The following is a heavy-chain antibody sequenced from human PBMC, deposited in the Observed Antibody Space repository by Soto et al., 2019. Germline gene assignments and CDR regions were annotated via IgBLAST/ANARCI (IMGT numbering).Heavy chain of an antibody. V-gene: IGHV1-3*01. J-gene: IGHJ6*02. CDR3: ASTYSSGWYYYYGMDV. Sequence: ASVKVSCKASGYTFTSYAMHWVRQAPGQRLEWMGWINAGNGNTKYSQKFQGRVTMTRNTSISTAYMELSSLRSEDTAVYYCASTYSSGWYYYYGMDVWGQGTTVTVSS. D-gene: IGHD6-19*01. CDR2: INAGNGNT. CDR1: GYTFTSYA.